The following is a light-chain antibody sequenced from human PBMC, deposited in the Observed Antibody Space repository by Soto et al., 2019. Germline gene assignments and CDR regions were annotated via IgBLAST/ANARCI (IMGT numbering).Light chain of an antibody. V-gene: IGLV2-23*02. Sequence: QSVLTHPASVSGSPGQSITISCTGTRSDVGSYNSIAWYQQLPGKAPRVMIFEVTKRPSGISNRFSGSKSGSTASLTISGLQAEDEADYFCFSYAGSSIWVFGGGTK. J-gene: IGLJ3*02. CDR2: EVT. CDR1: RSDVGSYNS. CDR3: FSYAGSSIWV.